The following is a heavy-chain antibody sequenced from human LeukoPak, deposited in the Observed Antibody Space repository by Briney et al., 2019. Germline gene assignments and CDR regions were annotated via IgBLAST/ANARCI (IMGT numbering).Heavy chain of an antibody. CDR3: ARDRIGGATFGWFDP. CDR2: INPSGGST. V-gene: IGHV1-46*01. D-gene: IGHD1-26*01. Sequence: ASVKVSCKASGYTFTSYYMHWVRQAPGQGREWMGIINPSGGSTSYAQKFQGRVTMTRDTSTSTVYMELSSLRSEDTAVYYCARDRIGGATFGWFDPWGQGTLVTVSS. J-gene: IGHJ5*02. CDR1: GYTFTSYY.